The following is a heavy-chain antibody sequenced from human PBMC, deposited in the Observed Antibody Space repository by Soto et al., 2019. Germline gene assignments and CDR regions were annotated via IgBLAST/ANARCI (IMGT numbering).Heavy chain of an antibody. CDR3: ARDYGDYVGYCYGMDV. D-gene: IGHD4-17*01. CDR2: IWYDGSNK. V-gene: IGHV3-33*01. J-gene: IGHJ6*02. Sequence: QVQLVESGGGVVQPGRSLRLSCAASGFTFSSYGMHWVRQAPGKGLEWVAVIWYDGSNKYYADSVKGRITISRDNSKNTLYLQMNSLRAEDTAVYYCARDYGDYVGYCYGMDVWGQGTAVTVS. CDR1: GFTFSSYG.